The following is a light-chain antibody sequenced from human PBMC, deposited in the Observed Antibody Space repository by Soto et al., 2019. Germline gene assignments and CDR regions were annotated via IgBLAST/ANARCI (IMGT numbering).Light chain of an antibody. CDR3: QQYNDWPLT. Sequence: EKVMTQSPAALSVSPGERATLSCRASQSVNSNLAWYQQKAGQAPRLLLYGASTRATGIPARFSGSASGTEFTLTISSLQSEDSXVYYCQQYNDWPLTFGGGTKVEIK. J-gene: IGKJ4*01. V-gene: IGKV3-15*01. CDR2: GAS. CDR1: QSVNSN.